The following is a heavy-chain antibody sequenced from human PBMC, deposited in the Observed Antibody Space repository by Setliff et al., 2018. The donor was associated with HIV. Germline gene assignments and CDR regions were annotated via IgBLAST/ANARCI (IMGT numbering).Heavy chain of an antibody. D-gene: IGHD1-26*01. V-gene: IGHV4-38-2*02. CDR1: GYSISSGYY. CDR3: ARVAGADDAFAF. Sequence: SETLSLTCTVSGYSISSGYYWGWIRQPPGKGLEWIGSIYHSGSTCYNPSLKSRVTISVDTSKNQFSLKLSSVTAADTAVYYCARVAGADDAFAFWGQGTMVTVS. CDR2: IYHSGST. J-gene: IGHJ3*01.